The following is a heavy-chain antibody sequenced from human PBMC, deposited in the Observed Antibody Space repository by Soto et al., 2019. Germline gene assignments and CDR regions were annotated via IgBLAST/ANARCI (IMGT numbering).Heavy chain of an antibody. J-gene: IGHJ4*02. CDR3: ARRSSSGSVDY. V-gene: IGHV3-13*01. CDR1: GFTFSSYD. Sequence: EVQLVESGGGLAQPGGTLRLSCAASGFTFSSYDMHWVRQGTGKGLEWVSAIGTAGDTYYLGSVKGRFTISRENAKNSLYLQMNSLRAGDTAVYYCARRSSSGSVDYWGQGTLVTVSS. D-gene: IGHD6-19*01. CDR2: IGTAGDT.